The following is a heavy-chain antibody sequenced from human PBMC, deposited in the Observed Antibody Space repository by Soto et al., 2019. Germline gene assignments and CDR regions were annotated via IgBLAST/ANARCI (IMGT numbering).Heavy chain of an antibody. Sequence: LGESLKISCKGSGYSFTSYWIGWVRQMPGKGLEWMGIIYPGDSDTRYSPSFQGQVTISADKSISTAYLQWSSLKASDTAMYYCARSSSSWKLYYYYGMDVWGQGTTVTVSS. CDR1: GYSFTSYW. CDR3: ARSSSSWKLYYYYGMDV. D-gene: IGHD6-13*01. V-gene: IGHV5-51*01. CDR2: IYPGDSDT. J-gene: IGHJ6*02.